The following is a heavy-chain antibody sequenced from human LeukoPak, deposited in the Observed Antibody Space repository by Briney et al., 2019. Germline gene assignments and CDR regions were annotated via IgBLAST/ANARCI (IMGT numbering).Heavy chain of an antibody. V-gene: IGHV5-51*01. CDR2: IYPGDSDT. CDR3: ARRIVGATEPFAYGY. Sequence: GESLKISCTGSGYSFTSYWIGWVRQMPGQGLEWMGIIYPGDSDTIYSPSFQGQVTISADKSISTAYLQWSSLKASDTAMYYCARRIVGATEPFAYGYWGQGTLVTVSS. D-gene: IGHD1-26*01. CDR1: GYSFTSYW. J-gene: IGHJ4*02.